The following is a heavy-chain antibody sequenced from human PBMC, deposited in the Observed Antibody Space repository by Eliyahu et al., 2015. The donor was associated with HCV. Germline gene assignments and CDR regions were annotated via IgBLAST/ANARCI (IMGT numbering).Heavy chain of an antibody. V-gene: IGHV1-69*06. J-gene: IGHJ4*02. Sequence: QVQLVQSGAELKKPGSSVKVSCKVSGGTFRTDAISWVRQAPGQGLEWLGGIIPIFAKTGFAKSAYAQKFQGRVTITADISTSTGYMEMSNLRSDDTAVYYCATESDRGWTPDYWGQGTLVTVSS. D-gene: IGHD6-19*01. CDR3: ATESDRGWTPDY. CDR1: GGTFRTDA. CDR2: IIPIFAKTGFA.